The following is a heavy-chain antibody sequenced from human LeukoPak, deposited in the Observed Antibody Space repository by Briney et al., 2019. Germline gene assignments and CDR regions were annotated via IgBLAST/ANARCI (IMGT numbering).Heavy chain of an antibody. V-gene: IGHV3-9*01. CDR2: ISWNSGSI. D-gene: IGHD3-9*01. CDR3: AKDVALRYFDWAYFDY. Sequence: GGSLRLSCAASGFTFDDYAMHWVRQAPGKGLEWVSGISWNSGSIGYADSVKGRFTISRDNAKNSLYLQMNSLRAEDTALYYCAKDVALRYFDWAYFDYWGQGTLVTVSS. CDR1: GFTFDDYA. J-gene: IGHJ4*02.